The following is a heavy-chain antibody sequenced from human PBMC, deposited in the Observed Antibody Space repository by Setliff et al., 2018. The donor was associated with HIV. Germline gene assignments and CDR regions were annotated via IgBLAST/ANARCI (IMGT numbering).Heavy chain of an antibody. J-gene: IGHJ4*02. CDR3: ASEKKAWSVSDSFYEY. Sequence: SETLSLTCTVSGLSMSYNYWTWIRQSPGKGLVWIGYVHYSGSTRYNPSLKSRVTISVDTSKKKFSLKLTSMTATDTAVYYCASEKKAWSVSDSFYEYWGQGVPVTVSS. CDR2: VHYSGST. D-gene: IGHD3-3*01. CDR1: GLSMSYNY. V-gene: IGHV4-59*01.